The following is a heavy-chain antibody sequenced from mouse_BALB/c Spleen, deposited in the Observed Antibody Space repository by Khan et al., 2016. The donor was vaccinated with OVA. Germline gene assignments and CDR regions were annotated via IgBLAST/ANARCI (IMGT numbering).Heavy chain of an antibody. D-gene: IGHD2-3*01. Sequence: EVELVESGGGLVKPGGSLKLSCAASGFTFSSYAMSWVRQIPEKRLEWVATISSGGTYTYYPDSVKGRFIISRDNAKNTLYLQMSSLRSEDTAMYYCARRYDGYYGGAMDYWGQGTSVTVSS. CDR2: ISSGGTYT. V-gene: IGHV5-9-3*01. CDR1: GFTFSSYA. J-gene: IGHJ4*01. CDR3: ARRYDGYYGGAMDY.